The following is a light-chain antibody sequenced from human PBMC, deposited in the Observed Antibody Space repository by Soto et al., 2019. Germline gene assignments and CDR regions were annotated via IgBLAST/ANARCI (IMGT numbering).Light chain of an antibody. J-gene: IGKJ1*01. CDR1: QSVSSGY. Sequence: EIVLTQSPGTLSLSPGERATLSCRASQSVSSGYLAWYKQKPGQAPRLLIYGASSRATGIPDRFSGSGSGTDFTLTISTLEPEDFAVYYCQQYGGSPTWTFGQGTKVEIK. CDR2: GAS. V-gene: IGKV3-20*01. CDR3: QQYGGSPTWT.